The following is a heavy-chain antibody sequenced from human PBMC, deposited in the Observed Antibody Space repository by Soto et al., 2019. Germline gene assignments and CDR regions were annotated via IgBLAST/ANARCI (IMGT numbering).Heavy chain of an antibody. CDR3: VMVANYVTPNPRDV. CDR1: GYIFVNYG. CDR2: ISPYTGNT. D-gene: IGHD3-16*01. Sequence: QVQLVQSGDEVKKPGASVKVSCKASGYIFVNYGIAWVRQAPGQGLEWMGWISPYTGNTHSATKIQGRLTMTTDTSTSTAYMDLGSLTSDETDVEYWVMVANYVTPNPRDVWGQGTKVTVSS. V-gene: IGHV1-18*01. J-gene: IGHJ6*01.